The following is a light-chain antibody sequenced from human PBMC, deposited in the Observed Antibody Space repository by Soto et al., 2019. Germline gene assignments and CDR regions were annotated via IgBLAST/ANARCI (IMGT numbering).Light chain of an antibody. Sequence: QSVLTQPASVSGSPGQSITISCTGTSSDVGAYNSVAWYQHNPGKAPKLMIYDVSNRPSGVSSRFSGSKSANTASLSISGLQADDDADYYCSSYTSSSTLVFGTGTKGTVL. V-gene: IGLV2-14*01. J-gene: IGLJ1*01. CDR2: DVS. CDR3: SSYTSSSTLV. CDR1: SSDVGAYNS.